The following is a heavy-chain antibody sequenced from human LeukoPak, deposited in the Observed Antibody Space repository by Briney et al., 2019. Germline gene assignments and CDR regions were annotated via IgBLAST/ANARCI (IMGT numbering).Heavy chain of an antibody. CDR2: FSGRGSGYSR. CDR1: GFTFSDFA. D-gene: IGHD2-2*01. Sequence: GGSLRLSCAASGFTFSDFAMNWVRQAPGKGLEWVSGFSGRGSGYSRYYADSVKGRFIISRDNSNNTLHLQMNSLRVEDTAVYYCAKPAVKRGYCGPSSCYVSRIDVWGLGTMVTVSS. V-gene: IGHV3-23*01. J-gene: IGHJ3*01. CDR3: AKPAVKRGYCGPSSCYVSRIDV.